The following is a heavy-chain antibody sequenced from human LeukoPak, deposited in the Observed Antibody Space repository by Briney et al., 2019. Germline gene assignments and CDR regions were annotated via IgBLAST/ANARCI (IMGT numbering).Heavy chain of an antibody. CDR3: ATSESQTRFDY. V-gene: IGHV5-51*01. Sequence: GESLKISCKGSGYSFTSYWIGWVRQMPGRGLEWMGIIFPGDSETIYSPSFQGQVTISADKYISTAYLQWRSLKASDTAMYYCATSESQTRFDYWGQGTLVTASS. D-gene: IGHD1/OR15-1a*01. CDR2: IFPGDSET. J-gene: IGHJ4*02. CDR1: GYSFTSYW.